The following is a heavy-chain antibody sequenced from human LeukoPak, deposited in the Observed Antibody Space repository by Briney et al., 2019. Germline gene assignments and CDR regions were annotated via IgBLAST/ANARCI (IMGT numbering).Heavy chain of an antibody. CDR1: GGSISSSNW. D-gene: IGHD5-12*01. V-gene: IGHV4-4*02. CDR2: IYHSGST. Sequence: SETLSLTCAVSGGSISSSNWWSWVRQPPGKGLEWIGEIYHSGSTNYNPSLKSRVTISVDKSKNQFSLKLSSVTAADTAAYYCASIYSGYDPLFDYWGQGTLVTVSS. J-gene: IGHJ4*02. CDR3: ASIYSGYDPLFDY.